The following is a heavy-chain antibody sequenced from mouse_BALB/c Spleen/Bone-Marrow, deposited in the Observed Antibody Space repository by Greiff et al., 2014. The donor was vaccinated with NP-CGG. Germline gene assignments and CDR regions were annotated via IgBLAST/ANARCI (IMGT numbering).Heavy chain of an antibody. CDR2: ISGYYGDA. Sequence: VQLQQSGAKLVRPGVSVKISCKGSGYTFTDHAIHWVKRSHAKSLEWIGVISGYYGDAIYNQKFKGKATMTVDKSSSTAYMELARLTSEDSAIYYCARSGKVRNAMDYRGQGTSVTVSS. CDR3: ARSGKVRNAMDY. J-gene: IGHJ4*01. D-gene: IGHD2-14*01. V-gene: IGHV1S137*01. CDR1: GYTFTDHA.